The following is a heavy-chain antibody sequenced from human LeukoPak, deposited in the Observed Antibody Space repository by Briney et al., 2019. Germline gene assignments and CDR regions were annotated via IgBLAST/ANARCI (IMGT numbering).Heavy chain of an antibody. D-gene: IGHD1-26*01. V-gene: IGHV4-4*07. Sequence: PSETLSLTCTVSGGSISSYYWSWIRQPAGKGLEWIGRIYTSGSTNYNPSLKSRVTMSVDTSKNQFSLKLSSVTAADTAVYYCARDRVVGATRANYYYGMDVWGQGTTVTVSS. CDR3: ARDRVVGATRANYYYGMDV. J-gene: IGHJ6*02. CDR2: IYTSGST. CDR1: GGSISSYY.